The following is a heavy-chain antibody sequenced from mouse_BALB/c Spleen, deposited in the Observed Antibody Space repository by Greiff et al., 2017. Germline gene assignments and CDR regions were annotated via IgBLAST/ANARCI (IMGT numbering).Heavy chain of an antibody. CDR2: INPGSGGT. CDR3: AGVGNGY. CDR1: GYAFTNYL. V-gene: IGHV1-54*01. D-gene: IGHD2-1*01. Sequence: QVQLKESGAELVRPGTSVKVSCKASGYAFTNYLIEWVKQRPGQGLEWIGVINPGSGGTNYNEKFKGKATLTADKSSSTAYMQLSSLTSDDSAVYFCAGVGNGYWGQGTTLTVSS. J-gene: IGHJ2*01.